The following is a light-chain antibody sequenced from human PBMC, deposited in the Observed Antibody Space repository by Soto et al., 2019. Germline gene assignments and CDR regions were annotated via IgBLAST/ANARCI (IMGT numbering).Light chain of an antibody. Sequence: DIQITQSPSTLSASVGDRVTITCRASQSISSWLAWYQQKPGKAPKFLIYDTSSLESGVPSRFSGSGSGTEFTLTISSLQPDDIATYYCQQYNSYPTFGQGTKVDI. CDR1: QSISSW. CDR2: DTS. CDR3: QQYNSYPT. J-gene: IGKJ1*01. V-gene: IGKV1-5*01.